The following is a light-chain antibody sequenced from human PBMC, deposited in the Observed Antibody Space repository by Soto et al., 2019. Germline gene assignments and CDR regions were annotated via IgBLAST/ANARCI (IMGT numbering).Light chain of an antibody. CDR3: QTWDTDSWV. CDR1: SGHSSYT. Sequence: QPVLTQSPSASASLGASVKLTCTLSSGHSSYTIAWHQQQPEKAPRYLMKLNNGGSHAKGDGIPDRFSGSSSGAERYLTISSLQSEDEGDYYCQTWDTDSWVFGGGTKLTVL. V-gene: IGLV4-69*01. CDR2: LNNGGSH. J-gene: IGLJ3*02.